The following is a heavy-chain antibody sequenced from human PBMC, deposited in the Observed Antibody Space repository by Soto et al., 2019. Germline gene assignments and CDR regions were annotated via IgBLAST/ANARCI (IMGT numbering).Heavy chain of an antibody. CDR2: IIPIFDTA. V-gene: IGHV1-69*01. J-gene: IGHJ6*02. D-gene: IGHD5-12*01. Sequence: QVQLVQSGAELRKPGSSVKVSCKASGGTFSDYTINWVRQAPGQRLEWMGGIIPIFDTANYAEKFQGRVTITADESTSTWFMEVSSLRSEDTGVNYCARNGTLTGYAYGMDVWGQGTMVTVSS. CDR3: ARNGTLTGYAYGMDV. CDR1: GGTFSDYT.